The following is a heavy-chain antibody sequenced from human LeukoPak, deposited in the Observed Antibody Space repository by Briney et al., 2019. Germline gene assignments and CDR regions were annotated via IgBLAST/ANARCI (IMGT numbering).Heavy chain of an antibody. CDR2: MNPNSGNT. Sequence: ASVKVSCKVSGYTLTELSMHWVRQAPGKGLEWMGRMNPNSGNTGYAQKFQGRVTITRNTSISTAYMELSSLRSEDTAVYYCARGGDPITGSDAFDIWGQGTMVTVSS. CDR1: GYTLTELS. CDR3: ARGGDPITGSDAFDI. J-gene: IGHJ3*02. D-gene: IGHD1-20*01. V-gene: IGHV1-8*03.